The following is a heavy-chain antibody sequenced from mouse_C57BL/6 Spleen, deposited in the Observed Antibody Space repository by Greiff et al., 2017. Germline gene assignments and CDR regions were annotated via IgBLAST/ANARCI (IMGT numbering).Heavy chain of an antibody. D-gene: IGHD2-4*01. J-gene: IGHJ3*01. CDR3: ARMDYDGAY. CDR1: GYTFTSYT. CDR2: INPSSGYT. V-gene: IGHV1-4*01. Sequence: LVESGAELARPGASVKMSCKASGYTFTSYTMHWVKQRPGQGLEWIGYINPSSGYTKYNQKFKDKATLTADKSSSTAYMQLSSLTSEDSAVYYCARMDYDGAYWGQGTLVTVSA.